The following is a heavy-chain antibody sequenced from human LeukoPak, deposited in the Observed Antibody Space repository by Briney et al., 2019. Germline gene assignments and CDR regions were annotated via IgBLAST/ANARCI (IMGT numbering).Heavy chain of an antibody. CDR1: GGSISSYY. J-gene: IGHJ2*01. CDR2: IYYSGST. D-gene: IGHD5-18*01. Sequence: PSETPSLTCTVSGGSISSYYWSWFRQTPGKGPEWIGYIYYSGSTKYNPSLKSRVTISVDRSKNQFSLKLNSVTAADTAVYYCARYWGVQLWPHWYFDLWGRGSLVSVSS. V-gene: IGHV4-59*01. CDR3: ARYWGVQLWPHWYFDL.